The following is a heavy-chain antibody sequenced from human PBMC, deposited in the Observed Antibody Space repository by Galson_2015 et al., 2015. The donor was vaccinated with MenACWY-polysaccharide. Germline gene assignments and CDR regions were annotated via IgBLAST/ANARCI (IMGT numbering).Heavy chain of an antibody. CDR1: GFKFSNYW. J-gene: IGHJ6*02. CDR3: ARGHYGMDV. CDR2: IKKDGSEK. V-gene: IGHV3-7*01. Sequence: SLRLSCAASGFKFSNYWMTWVRQAPGKGLEWVANIKKDGSEKHYVDSAKGRFTISRDNALYLQMNSLRAEDTAVYFCARGHYGMDVWGQGTTVTVSS.